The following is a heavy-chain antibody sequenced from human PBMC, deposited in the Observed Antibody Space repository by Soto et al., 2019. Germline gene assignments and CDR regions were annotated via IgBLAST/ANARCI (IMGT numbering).Heavy chain of an antibody. J-gene: IGHJ4*02. D-gene: IGHD5-12*01. CDR2: IKQDGSEK. CDR1: GFAFSGYW. CDR3: ARATSVDAY. Sequence: EVQLVESGGDLVQPGGSLRLSCAASGFAFSGYWMSWVRQAPGKGLEGVANIKQDGSEKYYVDSVKGRFTISRDNAKNSLYLQMNCLRVEDTAVYYCARATSVDAYWGQGTLVTVSS. V-gene: IGHV3-7*01.